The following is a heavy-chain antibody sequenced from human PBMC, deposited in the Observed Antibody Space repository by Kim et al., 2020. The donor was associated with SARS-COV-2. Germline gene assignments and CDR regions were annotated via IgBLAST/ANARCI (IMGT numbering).Heavy chain of an antibody. D-gene: IGHD2-2*01. CDR1: GYTLTELS. J-gene: IGHJ5*02. CDR2: FDPEDGET. V-gene: IGHV1-24*01. Sequence: ASVKVSCKVSGYTLTELSMHWVRQAPGKGLDWMGGFDPEDGETIHAKKFQGRVTMPEHTSTDTAYMELSSLSSEDTAVYYCATSCSSTSCHCFDPCGLGTLVTVSS. CDR3: ATSCSSTSCHCFDP.